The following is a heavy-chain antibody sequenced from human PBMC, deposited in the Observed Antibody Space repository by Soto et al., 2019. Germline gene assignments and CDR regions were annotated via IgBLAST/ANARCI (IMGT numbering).Heavy chain of an antibody. V-gene: IGHV4-59*01. Sequence: PSETLSLTCTVSGGSISSYYWSWIRQPPGKGLEWIGYIYYSGSTNYNPSLKSRVTISVDTSKNQFSLKLSSVTAADTAVYYCARGTSYYGSGSYIAAFDIWGQGTMVTVS. CDR2: IYYSGST. J-gene: IGHJ3*02. D-gene: IGHD3-10*01. CDR3: ARGTSYYGSGSYIAAFDI. CDR1: GGSISSYY.